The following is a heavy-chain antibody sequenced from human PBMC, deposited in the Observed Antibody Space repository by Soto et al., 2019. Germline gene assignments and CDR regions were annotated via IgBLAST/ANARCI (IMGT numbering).Heavy chain of an antibody. V-gene: IGHV4-31*03. Sequence: QVQLQESGPGRVKPSQTLSLTCTVSGGSISSGGYYWSWIRQHPGKGLEWIGYIYYSGSTYYIPSLNSRVTISVDTSKNQFSLKLSSVTAADTAVYYCARSHDYGDQPVYWGQGTLVTVSS. CDR1: GGSISSGGYY. J-gene: IGHJ4*02. D-gene: IGHD4-17*01. CDR3: ARSHDYGDQPVY. CDR2: IYYSGST.